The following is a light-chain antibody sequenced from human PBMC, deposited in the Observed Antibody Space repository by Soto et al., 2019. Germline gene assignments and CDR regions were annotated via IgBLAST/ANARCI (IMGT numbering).Light chain of an antibody. CDR2: GAS. Sequence: ETVLTQSPGILSLSPGERATLSYRASQSVRSDYLAWFQQKPGQAPRLLIYGASTRAAGIPDRFDGSGSGTDFTLTITRLEPEDFAVYYCQQYGSLPKTFGQGTKVDIK. J-gene: IGKJ1*01. V-gene: IGKV3-20*01. CDR1: QSVRSDY. CDR3: QQYGSLPKT.